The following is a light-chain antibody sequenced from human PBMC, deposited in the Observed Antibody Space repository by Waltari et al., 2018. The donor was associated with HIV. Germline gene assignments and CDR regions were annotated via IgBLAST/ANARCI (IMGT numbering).Light chain of an antibody. CDR3: GADHGSGSNFVYV. CDR2: VGPGGIVG. J-gene: IGLJ1*01. Sequence: QPMLTQPPSASASLGASVTLTCTLSSGYSNYNVDWYQQRPGTGPRFVMRVGPGGIVGSKGDGIPDRFSVLGSGLNRYLTIKNIREEDESDYHCGADHGSGSNFVYVFGSGTKVTVL. CDR1: SGYSNYN. V-gene: IGLV9-49*01.